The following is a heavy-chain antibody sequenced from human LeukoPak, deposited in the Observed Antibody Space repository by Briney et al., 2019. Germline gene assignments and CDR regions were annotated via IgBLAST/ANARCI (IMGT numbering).Heavy chain of an antibody. V-gene: IGHV4-4*07. CDR1: GDSITNYY. D-gene: IGHD3-22*01. CDR3: ARGRIFYDSTGYFI. Sequence: SETLSLTCAVSGDSITNYYRSWIRQPTGKGLEWIGHIYSSGSTNYNPSLKSRVTMSLDTSKSQFSLKLSSVTAADTAVYHCARGRIFYDSTGYFIWGQGTMVTVSS. J-gene: IGHJ3*02. CDR2: IYSSGST.